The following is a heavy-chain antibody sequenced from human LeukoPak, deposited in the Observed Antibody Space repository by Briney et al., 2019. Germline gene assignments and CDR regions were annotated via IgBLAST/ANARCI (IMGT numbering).Heavy chain of an antibody. D-gene: IGHD1-26*01. V-gene: IGHV3-43*01. Sequence: PGGSLRLSCAASGFTFDDYTMHWVRQAPGKGLEWVSLISWNSVSTFYTDSVKGRFTISRDNSKNSLYLQMNSLRTEDTALYYCARDLGGATTWAPFDYWGHGTLVTVSS. CDR3: ARDLGGATTWAPFDY. J-gene: IGHJ4*01. CDR2: ISWNSVST. CDR1: GFTFDDYT.